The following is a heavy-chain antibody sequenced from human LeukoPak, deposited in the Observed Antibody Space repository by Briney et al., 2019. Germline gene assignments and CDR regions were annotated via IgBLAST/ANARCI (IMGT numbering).Heavy chain of an antibody. CDR1: GVTFSSYA. CDR2: ISGSGGST. CDR3: AKDPYTMVRGVIPTGYDY. D-gene: IGHD3-10*01. J-gene: IGHJ4*02. V-gene: IGHV3-23*01. Sequence: PGGSLRLSCAASGVTFSSYAMSWVRQAPGKGLEWVSAISGSGGSTYYADSVKGRFTISRDNSKNTLYLQMNSLRAEDTAVYYCAKDPYTMVRGVIPTGYDYWGQGTLVTVSS.